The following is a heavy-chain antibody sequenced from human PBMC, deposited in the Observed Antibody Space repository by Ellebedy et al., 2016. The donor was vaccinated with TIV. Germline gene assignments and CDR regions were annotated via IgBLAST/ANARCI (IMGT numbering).Heavy chain of an antibody. CDR1: GFTFSSYA. D-gene: IGHD5-24*01. V-gene: IGHV3-23*01. CDR3: TRATSGFDY. Sequence: GESLKISCAASGFTFSSYAMSWVRQAPGKGLEWVSAISGSGGSTYYADSVKGRFTISRDNSKNTLYLQMNSLRAEDTALYYCTRATSGFDYWGQGTLVTVSS. J-gene: IGHJ4*02. CDR2: ISGSGGST.